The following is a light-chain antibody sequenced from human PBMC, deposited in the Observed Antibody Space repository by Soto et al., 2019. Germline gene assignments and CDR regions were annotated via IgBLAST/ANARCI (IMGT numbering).Light chain of an antibody. CDR2: DAS. CDR1: QSVGTF. J-gene: IGKJ4*01. CDR3: QQRSNWPPGLT. Sequence: EIVLTQSPATLSLSPGERATLSCRASQSVGTFLAWYQQKPGQAPRLLIYDASNRATGIPARFSGSGSGTDFILTISSLEPEDSAVYSCQQRSNWPPGLTFGGGTQVEIK. V-gene: IGKV3-11*01.